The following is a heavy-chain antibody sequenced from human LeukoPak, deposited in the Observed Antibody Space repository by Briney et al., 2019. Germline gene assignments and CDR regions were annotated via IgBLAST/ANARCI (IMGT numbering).Heavy chain of an antibody. CDR2: ISAYNLKT. CDR3: ARVGFTMVRGAHEY. Sequence: WASVKVSCKTSGYTFTSFGISWVRQAPGQGPEWMGWISAYNLKTNYAQKFQGRVTVTTDTSTSTAYMELRSLKSDDTAVYYCARVGFTMVRGAHEYWGQGTQVTVSS. J-gene: IGHJ4*02. CDR1: GYTFTSFG. D-gene: IGHD3-10*01. V-gene: IGHV1-18*01.